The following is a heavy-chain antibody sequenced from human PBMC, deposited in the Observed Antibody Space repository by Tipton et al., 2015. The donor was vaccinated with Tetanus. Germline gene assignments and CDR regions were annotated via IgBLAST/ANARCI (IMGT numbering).Heavy chain of an antibody. CDR3: ARGGWYPDY. D-gene: IGHD6-19*01. J-gene: IGHJ4*02. CDR2: IKQDGTEK. V-gene: IGHV3-7*01. CDR1: GFNFSSRW. Sequence: SLRLSCVASGFNFSSRWMGWARQAPGKGLEWVANIKQDGTEKSYVDSVKGRFTISRDNAKNSLYLQMNSLRADDTAVYYCARGGWYPDYWGQGTLVTVSS.